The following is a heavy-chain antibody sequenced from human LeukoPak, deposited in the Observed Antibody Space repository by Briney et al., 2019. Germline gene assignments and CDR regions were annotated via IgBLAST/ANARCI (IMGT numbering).Heavy chain of an antibody. Sequence: GGSLRLSCAASGFTFSSYSMNWVRQAPGKGLEWVSYISSSSKTIYYADSVKGRFTISRDNAKSSLYLQMESLRDEDTALYYCARFDFRGNSGASIRGQGTMVTVSS. CDR1: GFTFSSYS. V-gene: IGHV3-48*02. CDR2: ISSSSKTI. D-gene: IGHD4-23*01. J-gene: IGHJ3*02. CDR3: ARFDFRGNSGASI.